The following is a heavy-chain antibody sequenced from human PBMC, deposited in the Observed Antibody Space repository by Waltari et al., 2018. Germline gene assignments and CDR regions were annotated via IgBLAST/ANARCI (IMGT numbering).Heavy chain of an antibody. J-gene: IGHJ4*02. V-gene: IGHV4-38-2*01. CDR2: SYHSGST. CDR3: ARLSEYYFDY. Sequence: QVQLQESGPGLVKPSATLSLTCAVSGYSISSGYYWGWIRQPPGKGLEWIGSSYHSGSTYYNPSLKSRVTISVDTSKNQFSLKLSSVTAADTAVYYCARLSEYYFDYWGQGTLVTVSS. CDR1: GYSISSGYY.